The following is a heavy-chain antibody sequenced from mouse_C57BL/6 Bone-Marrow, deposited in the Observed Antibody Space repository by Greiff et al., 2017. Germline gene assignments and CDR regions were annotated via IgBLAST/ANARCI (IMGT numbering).Heavy chain of an antibody. D-gene: IGHD2-1*01. CDR2: INPSSGYT. J-gene: IGHJ4*01. CDR3: ARGGNGYYYAMDY. V-gene: IGHV1-7*01. Sequence: QVQLQQSGAELAKPGASVKLSCKASGYTFTSYWMHWVKQRPGQGLEWIGYINPSSGYTKYNQKFKDKATLTADKSSSTAYMQLSSLTYEDSAVDYCARGGNGYYYAMDYWGQGTSVTVSA. CDR1: GYTFTSYW.